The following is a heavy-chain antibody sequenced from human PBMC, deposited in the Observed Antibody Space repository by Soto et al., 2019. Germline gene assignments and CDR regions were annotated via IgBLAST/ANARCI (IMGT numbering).Heavy chain of an antibody. V-gene: IGHV1-46*03. CDR1: GYTFTSYY. Sequence: ASVKVSCKASGYTFTSYYMHWVRQAPGQGLEWMGIINPSGGSTSYAQKFQGGVTMTRDTSTSTVYMELSSLRSEDTAVYYCARDPSLRGPQYYFDYWGQGTLVTVSS. J-gene: IGHJ4*02. D-gene: IGHD3-10*01. CDR2: INPSGGST. CDR3: ARDPSLRGPQYYFDY.